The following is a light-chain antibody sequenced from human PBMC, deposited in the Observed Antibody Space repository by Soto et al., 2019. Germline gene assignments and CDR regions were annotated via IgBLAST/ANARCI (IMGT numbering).Light chain of an antibody. Sequence: QSALTQPASVSGSPGQSITISCTGTSSDVGGYNYVSWYQQHPGKAPKLMIYDVSNRPSGVSNRFSGSKSGNTDSLTISGLQAEDEDDYYCSSDTSSSTLVVFGGGTKLTVL. CDR2: DVS. CDR3: SSDTSSSTLVV. V-gene: IGLV2-14*01. J-gene: IGLJ2*01. CDR1: SSDVGGYNY.